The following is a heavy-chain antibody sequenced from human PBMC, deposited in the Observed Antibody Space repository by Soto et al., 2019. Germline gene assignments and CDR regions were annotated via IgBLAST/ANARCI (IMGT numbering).Heavy chain of an antibody. Sequence: QVQLVQSGAEVRMPGASVKVSCKASGYSFTTYALHWVRQAPGQRLEWMAWIDAGNGNTKYSQKFQGRVTVTRDTIASRIYMELGSLKSEDTAVFYCATQLPGTGGAFDIWGQGTAVTVSS. CDR3: ATQLPGTGGAFDI. V-gene: IGHV1-3*01. CDR1: GYSFTTYA. D-gene: IGHD1-1*01. J-gene: IGHJ3*02. CDR2: IDAGNGNT.